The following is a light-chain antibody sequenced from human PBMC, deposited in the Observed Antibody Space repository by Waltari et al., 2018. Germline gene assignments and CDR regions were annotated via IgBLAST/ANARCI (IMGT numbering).Light chain of an antibody. CDR2: EVT. CDR3: CSYAGSKFYV. J-gene: IGLJ1*01. V-gene: IGLV2-23*02. CDR1: SSDVGPYNL. Sequence: QSALTQPASVSGSPGQSITISCTGTSSDVGPYNLVSWYQQHPGKGPKVMIYEVTKRPSGVSNRCSGSKSGNTASLTISGLQAEDEAEYYCCSYAGSKFYVFGTGTKVTVL.